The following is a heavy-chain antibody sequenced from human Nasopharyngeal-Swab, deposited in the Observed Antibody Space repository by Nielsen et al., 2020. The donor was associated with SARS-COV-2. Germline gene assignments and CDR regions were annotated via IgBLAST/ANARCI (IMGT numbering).Heavy chain of an antibody. CDR3: ATGGVVPAAIGWFDP. J-gene: IGHJ5*02. CDR2: FDPEDGET. V-gene: IGHV1-24*01. Sequence: ASVKVSCKVSGYTLTELSMHWVRQAPAKGLEWMGGFDPEDGETIYAQKFQGRVTMTEDTSTDTAYMELSSLRSEDTAVYYCATGGVVPAAIGWFDPWGQGTLVTVSS. D-gene: IGHD2-2*02. CDR1: GYTLTELS.